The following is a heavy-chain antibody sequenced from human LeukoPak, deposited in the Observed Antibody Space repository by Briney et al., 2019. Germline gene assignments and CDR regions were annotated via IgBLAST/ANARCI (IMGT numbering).Heavy chain of an antibody. CDR1: GIIFSNYW. CDR3: ARHVVAVGFDY. D-gene: IGHD3-22*01. V-gene: IGHV3-74*01. Sequence: PGGSLRLSCAASGIIFSNYWMHWVRQAPGKGLVWVSRINRDGSSTSYADSVKGRFTISRDNAKNSLYLQMNSLRAEDTAVYYCARHVVAVGFDYWGQGTLVTVSS. CDR2: INRDGSST. J-gene: IGHJ4*02.